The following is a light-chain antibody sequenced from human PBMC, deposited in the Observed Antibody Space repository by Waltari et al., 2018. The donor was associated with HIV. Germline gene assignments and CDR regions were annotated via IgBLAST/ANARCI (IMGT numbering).Light chain of an antibody. V-gene: IGKV4-1*01. CDR1: QKSLCSSTNKNY. CDR3: QQYYSTPRT. J-gene: IGKJ1*01. Sequence: DIVLTQSHDSLAGSLGERATLTCKSRQKSLCSSTNKNYLSWYQQRPGQPPRLLIYCASSRESGVPARFTGSGSGTNCTLTISRLQADDVAVYFCQQYYSTPRTFGQGTKV. CDR2: CAS.